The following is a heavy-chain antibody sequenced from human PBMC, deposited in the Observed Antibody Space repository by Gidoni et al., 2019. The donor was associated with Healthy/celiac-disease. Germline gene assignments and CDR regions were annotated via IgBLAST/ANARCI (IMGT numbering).Heavy chain of an antibody. CDR2: MNPNSGNT. CDR1: GSTFTSYD. D-gene: IGHD6-13*01. V-gene: IGHV1-8*01. Sequence: QVQLVQSGAEVKKPGASVKVSCKASGSTFTSYDINWVRQATGQGLEWMGWMNPNSGNTGYAQKCQGRVTMTRNTSISTAYMELSSLRSEDTAVYYCARATAAAGNYYYYYYGMDVWGQGTTVTVSS. CDR3: ARATAAAGNYYYYYYGMDV. J-gene: IGHJ6*02.